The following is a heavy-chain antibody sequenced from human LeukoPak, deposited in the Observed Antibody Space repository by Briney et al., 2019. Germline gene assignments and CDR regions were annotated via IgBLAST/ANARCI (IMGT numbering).Heavy chain of an antibody. CDR1: GGSFSGYY. D-gene: IGHD3-22*01. Sequence: SETLSLTCAVYGGSFSGYYWSWIRQPPGKGLEWIGEINHSGSTNYNPPLKSRVTISVDTSKNQFSLKLSSVTAADTAVYYCARDPYYDSSGYYSYAFDIWGQGTMVTVSS. CDR2: INHSGST. CDR3: ARDPYYDSSGYYSYAFDI. J-gene: IGHJ3*02. V-gene: IGHV4-34*01.